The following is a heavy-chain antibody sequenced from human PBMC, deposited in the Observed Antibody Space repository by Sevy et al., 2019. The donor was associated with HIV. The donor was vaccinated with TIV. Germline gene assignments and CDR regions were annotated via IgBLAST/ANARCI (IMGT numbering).Heavy chain of an antibody. V-gene: IGHV5-51*01. D-gene: IGHD3-22*01. J-gene: IGHJ3*02. CDR2: IYPGDSDT. CDR3: ARGGFPNYYDSSGSFGDAFDI. Sequence: GESLKISCKGSGYSFTSYWIGWVRQMPGKGLEWMGIIYPGDSDTRYSPSFQGQVTISADKSISTAYLQGSSLKASVTAMYYCARGGFPNYYDSSGSFGDAFDIWGQRTMVTVSS. CDR1: GYSFTSYW.